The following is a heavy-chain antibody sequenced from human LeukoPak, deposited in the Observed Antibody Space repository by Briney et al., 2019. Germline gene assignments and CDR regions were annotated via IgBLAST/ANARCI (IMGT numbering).Heavy chain of an antibody. J-gene: IGHJ4*02. Sequence: PGGSLRLSCTTYESAFSSYEMNWIRQAPGKGLEWVSYISNTGNTIYYTDSVKGRFTISRDNAKNSLYLQMNSLRDEDTALYYCAGGLGSGWRYWGQGTPVTVSP. CDR3: AGGLGSGWRY. V-gene: IGHV3-48*03. D-gene: IGHD6-19*01. CDR2: ISNTGNTI. CDR1: ESAFSSYE.